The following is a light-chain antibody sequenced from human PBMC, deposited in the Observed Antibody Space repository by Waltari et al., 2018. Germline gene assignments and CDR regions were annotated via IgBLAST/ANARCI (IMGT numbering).Light chain of an antibody. V-gene: IGLV3-21*02. CDR2: DDR. CDR1: NSVSTS. J-gene: IGLJ3*02. CDR3: QVWDSTSDRWV. Sequence: SYVLTQPPSVSVAPGQTATIACGGNNSVSTSVQWHQQKPGQAPVLVVYDDRDRPSGTPERVSGSNSGNTATLTITGVEAGDEADYYCQVWDSTSDRWVFGGGTKLTVL.